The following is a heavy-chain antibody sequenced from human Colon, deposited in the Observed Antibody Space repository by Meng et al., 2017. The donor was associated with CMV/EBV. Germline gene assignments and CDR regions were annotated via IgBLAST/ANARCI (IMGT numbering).Heavy chain of an antibody. J-gene: IGHJ5*02. CDR3: ARSRLECGGDCYFADS. CDR2: IYDTGRT. D-gene: IGHD2-21*02. CDR1: GFSVSRNY. V-gene: IGHV3-66*01. Sequence: GESLKISCVASGFSVSRNYISWVRQAPGKGLEWVSVIYDTGRTYYTDSLKGRFTVSRDESKNTVFLQMNNLRTEDTAVYYCARSRLECGGDCYFADSWGQGTLVTVSS.